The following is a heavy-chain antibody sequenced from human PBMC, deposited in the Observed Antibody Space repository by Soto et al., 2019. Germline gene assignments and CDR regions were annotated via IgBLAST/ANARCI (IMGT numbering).Heavy chain of an antibody. V-gene: IGHV3-33*01. CDR1: GFTFSSYG. J-gene: IGHJ6*02. D-gene: IGHD2-2*01. CDR3: ARGVVPAAGLDV. CDR2: IWYDGSNK. Sequence: GGSLRLSCAASGFTFSSYGMHWVRQAPGKGLEWVAVIWYDGSNKYYADSVKGRFTISRDNSKNTLYLQMNSLRAEDTAVYYCARGVVPAAGLDVWGQGTTVTVSS.